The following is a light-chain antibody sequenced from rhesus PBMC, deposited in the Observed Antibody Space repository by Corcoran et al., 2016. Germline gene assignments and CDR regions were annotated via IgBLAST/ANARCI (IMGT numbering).Light chain of an antibody. CDR1: QAISNW. Sequence: DIQMTQSPSSLSASVGDRVTISCRASQAISNWLAWYQQKPGKAPTLLIYRASNLEAGVPSRFPGSGFGTDFTLTISSLQPEDIASYYCQQHDTFPYSFGQGTKLEIK. V-gene: IGKV1-69*01. J-gene: IGKJ2*01. CDR3: QQHDTFPYS. CDR2: RAS.